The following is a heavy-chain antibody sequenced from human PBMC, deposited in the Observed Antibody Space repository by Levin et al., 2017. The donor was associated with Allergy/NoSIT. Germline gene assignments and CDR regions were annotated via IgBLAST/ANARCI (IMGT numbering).Heavy chain of an antibody. J-gene: IGHJ4*02. CDR2: ISGSGGST. CDR3: AKDRAHGDYVEVDY. CDR1: GFTFSSYA. D-gene: IGHD4-17*01. Sequence: GESLKISCAASGFTFSSYAMSWVRQAPGKGLEWVSAISGSGGSTYYADSVKGRFTISRDNSKNTLYLQMNSLRAEDTAVYYCAKDRAHGDYVEVDYWGQGTLVTVSS. V-gene: IGHV3-23*01.